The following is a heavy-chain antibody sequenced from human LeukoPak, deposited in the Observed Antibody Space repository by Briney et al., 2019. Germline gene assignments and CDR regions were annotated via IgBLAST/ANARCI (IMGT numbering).Heavy chain of an antibody. D-gene: IGHD6-13*01. CDR2: ISGSGGSS. CDR1: GITFDRSA. J-gene: IGHJ4*02. CDR3: AKSIAAAPTFDY. Sequence: GGSLRLSCEASGITFDRSAMTWVRQAPGKGLDWVSTISGSGGSSFYADSVKGRFTISRDNAKNSLYLQMNSLRAEDTAVYYCAKSIAAAPTFDYWGQGTLVTVSS. V-gene: IGHV3-23*01.